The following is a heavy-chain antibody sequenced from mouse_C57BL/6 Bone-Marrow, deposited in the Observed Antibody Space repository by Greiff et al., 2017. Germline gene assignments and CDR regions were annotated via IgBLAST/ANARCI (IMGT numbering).Heavy chain of an antibody. D-gene: IGHD1-1*01. V-gene: IGHV1-61*01. Sequence: QVQLQQPGAELVRPGSSVKLSCKASGYTFTSYWMDWVKQRPGQGLEWIGNLYPSDSETHYNQKFKDKATLTVDKSSSTAYMQLSSLTSEDSAVYYCARGDYYGSSYGAMDYWGQGTSVTVSS. J-gene: IGHJ4*01. CDR3: ARGDYYGSSYGAMDY. CDR1: GYTFTSYW. CDR2: LYPSDSET.